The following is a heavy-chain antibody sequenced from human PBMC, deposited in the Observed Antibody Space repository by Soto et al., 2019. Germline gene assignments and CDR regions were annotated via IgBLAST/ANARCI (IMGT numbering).Heavy chain of an antibody. CDR2: IYYSGST. CDR1: GGSISSSSYY. J-gene: IGHJ6*02. V-gene: IGHV4-39*01. D-gene: IGHD3-10*01. Sequence: PSETLSLTCTVSGGSISSSSYYWGWIRQPPGKGLEWIGSIYYSGSTYYNPSLKSRVTISVDTSKNQFSLKLSSVTAADTAVYYCANGFGESSLYYYGMDVWGQGTTVTVSS. CDR3: ANGFGESSLYYYGMDV.